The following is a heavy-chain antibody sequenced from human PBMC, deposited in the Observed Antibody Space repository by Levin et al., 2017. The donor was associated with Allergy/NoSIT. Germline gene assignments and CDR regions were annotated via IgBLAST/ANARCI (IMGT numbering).Heavy chain of an antibody. Sequence: NASETLSLTCTVSGGSISSSSYYWGWIRQPPGKGLEWIGSIYYSGSTYYNPSLKSRVTISVDTSKNQFSLKLSSVTAADTAVYYCARPKRYCSGGSCYSVVAFDSWGQGTMVTVSS. D-gene: IGHD2-15*01. CDR3: ARPKRYCSGGSCYSVVAFDS. J-gene: IGHJ3*02. V-gene: IGHV4-39*01. CDR2: IYYSGST. CDR1: GGSISSSSYY.